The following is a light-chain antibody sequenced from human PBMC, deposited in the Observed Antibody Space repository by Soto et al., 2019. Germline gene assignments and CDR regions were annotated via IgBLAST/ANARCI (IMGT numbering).Light chain of an antibody. CDR2: DAS. CDR1: LSVSVY. Sequence: EIVLTQCLPTLALRQGARATXSCRTSLSVSVYLDWYQQEPGQAPRLLISDASNRATGIPARFSGRGSGTDFTLTISSLVPEDFAVYYCHHRQYWPPITFGQGTRMDI. V-gene: IGKV3-11*01. J-gene: IGKJ5*01. CDR3: HHRQYWPPIT.